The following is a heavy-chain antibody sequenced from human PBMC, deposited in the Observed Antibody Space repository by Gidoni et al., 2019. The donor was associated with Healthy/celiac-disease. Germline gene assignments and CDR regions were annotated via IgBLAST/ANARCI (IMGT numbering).Heavy chain of an antibody. Sequence: EVQLVESGGGLVKPGGSLRLSCAASGFTFSSYSMNWVRQAPGKGLEWVSSISSSSSYIYYADSVKGRFTISRDNAKNSLYLQMNSLRAEDTAVYYCARVGSNWNDEHAFDIWGQGTMVTVSS. J-gene: IGHJ3*02. D-gene: IGHD1-20*01. CDR1: GFTFSSYS. CDR3: ARVGSNWNDEHAFDI. V-gene: IGHV3-21*01. CDR2: ISSSSSYI.